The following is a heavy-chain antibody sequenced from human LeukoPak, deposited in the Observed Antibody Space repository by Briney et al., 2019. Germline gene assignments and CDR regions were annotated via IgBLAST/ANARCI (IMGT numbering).Heavy chain of an antibody. CDR1: GFTFTRYA. D-gene: IGHD3-3*01. J-gene: IGHJ4*02. CDR3: AKGFGDTTFGVVTAYDY. Sequence: GQSLRLSCAASGFTFTRYAMAWVRRAPGKGLEWVSTISGSGGTTYYPDSVKGRFTISRDNSNNTLYPQMNSLDADDTALYYCAKGFGDTTFGVVTAYDYWGQGILVTVSS. CDR2: ISGSGGTT. V-gene: IGHV3-23*01.